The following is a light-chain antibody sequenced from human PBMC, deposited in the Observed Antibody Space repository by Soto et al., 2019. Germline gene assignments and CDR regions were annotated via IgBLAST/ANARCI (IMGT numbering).Light chain of an antibody. J-gene: IGLJ1*01. CDR2: DVS. Sequence: QSALTQPRSVSGSPGQSVTISCTGTSSDVGGYNYVSWYQQHPGKAPKLMIYDVSQRPSGVPDRFSASKSGDTASLTVSGLRAEDEADYYCSSYAGSNMGVFGSGTKLTVL. CDR3: SSYAGSNMGV. CDR1: SSDVGGYNY. V-gene: IGLV2-11*01.